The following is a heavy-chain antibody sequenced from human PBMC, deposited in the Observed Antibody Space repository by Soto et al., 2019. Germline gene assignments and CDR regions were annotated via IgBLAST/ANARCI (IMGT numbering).Heavy chain of an antibody. Sequence: QVQLVESGGGVVQPGRPLRLSCAASGFTFSSHSIQWVRQAPGKGLEWVAVIPYDGSIKYYADSVKGRFTISRDNSKNTAYLQMNALRAEDTAVFYCARAWSTSGDLDYWGQGTLVIVSS. CDR1: GFTFSSHS. CDR2: IPYDGSIK. CDR3: ARAWSTSGDLDY. D-gene: IGHD3-10*01. J-gene: IGHJ4*02. V-gene: IGHV3-30-3*01.